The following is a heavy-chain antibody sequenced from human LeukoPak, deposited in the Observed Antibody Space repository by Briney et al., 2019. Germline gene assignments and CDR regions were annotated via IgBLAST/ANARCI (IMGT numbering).Heavy chain of an antibody. CDR2: ISGSGGST. D-gene: IGHD3-10*01. Sequence: SGGSLRLSCAASGFTFSSYAMSWVRQAPGKGLEWVSAISGSGGSTYYADSVKGRFTISRDNSKNTLYLQMNSLRAEDTAVYYCAKDLSYYGSGSYYTYWGQGTLVTVSS. CDR1: GFTFSSYA. CDR3: AKDLSYYGSGSYYTY. V-gene: IGHV3-23*01. J-gene: IGHJ4*02.